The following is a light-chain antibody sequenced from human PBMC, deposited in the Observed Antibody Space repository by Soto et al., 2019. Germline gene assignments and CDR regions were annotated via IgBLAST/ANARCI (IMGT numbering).Light chain of an antibody. J-gene: IGLJ2*01. CDR2: EVS. CDR3: CSYAGSSTFPV. V-gene: IGLV2-23*02. CDR1: SSDVGSYNL. Sequence: QSVLTQPASVSGSPGQSITISCTGTSSDVGSYNLVSWYQQHPGKAPKLMIYEVSTRPSGVSNRFSGSKSGNTASLTISGLQAEDEADYYCCSYAGSSTFPVFGGGTKRTVL.